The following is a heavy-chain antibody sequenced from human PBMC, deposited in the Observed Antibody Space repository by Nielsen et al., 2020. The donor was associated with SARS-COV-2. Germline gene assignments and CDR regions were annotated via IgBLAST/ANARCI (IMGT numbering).Heavy chain of an antibody. CDR3: ARGKRSYSGTFLNYYYYYMDV. J-gene: IGHJ6*03. V-gene: IGHV4-34*01. CDR2: IDHSGST. D-gene: IGHD1-14*01. CDR1: GESFSENK. Sequence: SETLSLTCAVFGESFSENKWNWVRQPPGKGLEWIGEIDHSGSTSYNPSLKSRVTMSVDTSKNQFSLTLNSVTAADTAVYFCARGKRSYSGTFLNYYYYYMDVWGKGTTVTVSS.